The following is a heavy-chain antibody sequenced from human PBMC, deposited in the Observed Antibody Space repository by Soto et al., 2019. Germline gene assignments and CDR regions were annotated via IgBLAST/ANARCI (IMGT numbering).Heavy chain of an antibody. CDR3: ARDGSSSWYGYYYYGMDV. CDR1: GYTFTGYY. D-gene: IGHD6-13*01. CDR2: INPNSGGT. V-gene: IGHV1-2*04. Sequence: ASVKVSCKASGYTFTGYYRHWVRQAPGQGLEWMGWINPNSGGTNYAQKFQGWVTMTRDTSISTAYMELSRLRSDGTAVYYCARDGSSSWYGYYYYGMDVWGQGTTVTVSS. J-gene: IGHJ6*02.